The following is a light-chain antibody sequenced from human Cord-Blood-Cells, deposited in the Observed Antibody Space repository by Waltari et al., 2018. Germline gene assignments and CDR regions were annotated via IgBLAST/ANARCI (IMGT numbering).Light chain of an antibody. J-gene: IGLJ3*02. CDR3: AAWDDSLSGWV. V-gene: IGLV1-47*01. CDR2: RNN. CDR1: SSHIGSNY. Sequence: QSVLTQPPSASGTPGQRVTISCSGSSSHIGSNYVHWYQRLPGPAPKLLIYRNNQRPSGVPDRVSGSKSGTSASLAISGLRSEDEADYYCAAWDDSLSGWVFGGGTKLTVL.